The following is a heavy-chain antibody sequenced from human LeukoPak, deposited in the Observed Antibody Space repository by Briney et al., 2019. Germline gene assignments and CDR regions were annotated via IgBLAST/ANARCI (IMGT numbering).Heavy chain of an antibody. Sequence: SQTLSLTCTVSGGSISGGGYYWSWIRQHPGTGLEWIGYIYYSGSTYYNPSLKSRVTISVDTSKNQFSLKLSSVTAADTAVYYCARGGGGNFDYWGQGTLVTVSS. CDR2: IYYSGST. V-gene: IGHV4-31*03. D-gene: IGHD3-16*01. CDR3: ARGGGGNFDY. J-gene: IGHJ4*02. CDR1: GGSISGGGYY.